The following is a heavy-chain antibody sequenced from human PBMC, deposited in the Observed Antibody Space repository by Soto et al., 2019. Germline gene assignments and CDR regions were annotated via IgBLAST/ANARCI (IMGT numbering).Heavy chain of an antibody. Sequence: ASVKVSCKASGYTFTSYYMHWVRQAPGQGLEWMGIINPSGGSTSYAQKFQGRATMTRDTSTSTVYMELSSLRSEDTAVYYCARDEVEVAGLIVVVTAGIFDPWGQGTLVTVSS. V-gene: IGHV1-46*01. D-gene: IGHD2-21*02. J-gene: IGHJ5*02. CDR3: ARDEVEVAGLIVVVTAGIFDP. CDR1: GYTFTSYY. CDR2: INPSGGST.